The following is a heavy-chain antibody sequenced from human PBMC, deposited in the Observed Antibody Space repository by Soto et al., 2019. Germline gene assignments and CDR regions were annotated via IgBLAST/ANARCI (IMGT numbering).Heavy chain of an antibody. CDR3: AKAATRISGSYPAFEY. J-gene: IGHJ4*02. D-gene: IGHD1-26*01. V-gene: IGHV3-9*01. CDR1: GFSFDDYA. CDR2: ISWNSGSI. Sequence: EVQLVESGGGLIQPGRSLRLSCAASGFSFDDYAMHWVRRAPGKGLEWVSGISWNSGSIVYADSVKGRFTISRDNAKNSLYLQMSSLRAEDTALYYCAKAATRISGSYPAFEYWGQGTLVTVSS.